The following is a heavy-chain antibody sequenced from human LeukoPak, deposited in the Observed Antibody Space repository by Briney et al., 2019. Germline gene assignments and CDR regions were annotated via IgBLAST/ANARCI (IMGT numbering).Heavy chain of an antibody. Sequence: SVKVSCKASGGTFSSYAISWVRQAPGQGLEWMGGIIPIFGTANYAQKFQGRVTITTDESTSTAYMELSSLRSEDTAVYYCAKCRLGYYYMDVWGKGTTVTVSS. CDR1: GGTFSSYA. D-gene: IGHD2-2*01. J-gene: IGHJ6*03. CDR3: AKCRLGYYYMDV. CDR2: IIPIFGTA. V-gene: IGHV1-69*05.